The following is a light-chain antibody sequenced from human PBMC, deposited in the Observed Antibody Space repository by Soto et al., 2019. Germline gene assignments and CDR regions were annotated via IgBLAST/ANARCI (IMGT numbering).Light chain of an antibody. V-gene: IGKV3-11*01. CDR1: QSVSSS. CDR2: SGY. J-gene: IGKJ1*01. Sequence: FVVTQSPDTLSLSPGETATLSCRASQSVSSSVAWCQHKPGQSPRLVVYSGYKRSPEIPARFSGSGSGTDFTLTISSMESDDFAIYYCQQRYSWLRVFGPGTKVEVK. CDR3: QQRYSWLRV.